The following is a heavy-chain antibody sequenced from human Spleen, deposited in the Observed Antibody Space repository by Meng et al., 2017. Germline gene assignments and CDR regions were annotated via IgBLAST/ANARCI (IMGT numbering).Heavy chain of an antibody. D-gene: IGHD5-24*01. CDR2: INHSGST. CDR3: ARGERWLQFRSAFDI. J-gene: IGHJ3*02. Sequence: HAHPQPAGDSCLKPSASLSLTRAVCGGSFSGYYWSWIRQPPGKGMEWIGEINHSGSTNYNPSLKSRVTISVDTSKNQFSLKLSSVTAADTAIYYCARGERWLQFRSAFDIWGQGTMVTVSS. CDR1: GGSFSGYY. V-gene: IGHV4-34*01.